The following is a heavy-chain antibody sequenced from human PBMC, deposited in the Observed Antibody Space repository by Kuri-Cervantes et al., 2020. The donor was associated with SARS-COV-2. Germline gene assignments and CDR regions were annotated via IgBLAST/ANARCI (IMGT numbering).Heavy chain of an antibody. V-gene: IGHV4-34*01. CDR1: VGSFSGYY. J-gene: IGHJ5*02. CDR2: INHSGST. Sequence: SQTLSLTCAVYVGSFSGYYWTWIRQPPGKGLEWIGEINHSGSTNYNPSLKSRVTISVDTSKNQFSLKLSSVTAADTAVYYCARVPIAVAGIGVTGPGDPW. D-gene: IGHD6-19*01. CDR3: ARVPIAVAGIGVTGPGDP.